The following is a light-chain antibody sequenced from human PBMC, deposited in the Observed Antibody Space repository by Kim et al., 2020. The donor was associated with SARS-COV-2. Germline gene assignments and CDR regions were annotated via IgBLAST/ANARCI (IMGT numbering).Light chain of an antibody. CDR1: QDIRKF. V-gene: IGKV1-33*01. Sequence: DIQLTQSPSSVSASVGDSVTITCQSSQDIRKFLNWYQHKPEKAPELLISDASTLRTGVPSRFSGSASGTHFTFTISNLQPEDIATFYCQQYNDLQAITFGQGTRLEIK. CDR2: DAS. CDR3: QQYNDLQAIT. J-gene: IGKJ5*01.